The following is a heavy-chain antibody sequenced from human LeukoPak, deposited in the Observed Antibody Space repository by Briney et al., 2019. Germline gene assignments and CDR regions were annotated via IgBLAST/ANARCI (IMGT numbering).Heavy chain of an antibody. V-gene: IGHV1-18*01. D-gene: IGHD4-11*01. CDR3: ARSDYRNYYYYGMDV. J-gene: IGHJ6*02. CDR2: ISTYIGNT. Sequence: ASVTVSCKASGYTFTNYGINWVRQAPGQGLEWMGWISTYIGNTDYAQKLQGRVSMTTDASTSTAYLELRSLRSDDTAVYYCARSDYRNYYYYGMDVWGQGTTVTVSS. CDR1: GYTFTNYG.